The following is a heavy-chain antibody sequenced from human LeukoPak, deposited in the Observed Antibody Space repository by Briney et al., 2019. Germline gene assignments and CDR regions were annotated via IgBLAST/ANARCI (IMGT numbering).Heavy chain of an antibody. D-gene: IGHD3-10*01. J-gene: IGHJ4*02. V-gene: IGHV4-59*01. CDR1: GGSIHSYF. CDR2: IYYTGTT. CDR3: ARDPPGSGSFLDN. Sequence: KTSETLSLTCTVSGGSIHSYFWSWIRQPPGRGLEYIGYIYYTGTTKYSPSLESRVTISVDMSKNQFSLYLNSVTAADTAVYYCARDPPGSGSFLDNWGQGTLVTVSS.